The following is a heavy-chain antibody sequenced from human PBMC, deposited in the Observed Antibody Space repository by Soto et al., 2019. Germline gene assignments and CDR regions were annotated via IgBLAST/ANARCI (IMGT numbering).Heavy chain of an antibody. CDR1: GFTFSSYG. J-gene: IGHJ4*02. CDR3: AKDSSSGWTD. D-gene: IGHD6-19*01. V-gene: IGHV3-30*18. Sequence: QVQLVESGGGVVQPGRSLRLSCAASGFTFSSYGMHWVRQAPGKGLEWVAVISYDGSNKYYADSVKGRFTISRDNSKNTLYLQMNCLRAEDTAVYYCAKDSSSGWTDWGQGTLVTVSS. CDR2: ISYDGSNK.